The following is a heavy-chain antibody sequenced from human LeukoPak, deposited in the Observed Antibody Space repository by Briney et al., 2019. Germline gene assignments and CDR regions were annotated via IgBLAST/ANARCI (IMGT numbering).Heavy chain of an antibody. CDR1: GFTFSRYS. CDR2: ITSRSTFI. D-gene: IGHD2-21*01. Sequence: GGSLRLSCAASGFTFSRYSMNWLRHAPGNGLEWVSSITSRSTFINYADSVKGRFTISRDNAKNSVFLQMNSLRVEDTAVYYCARYTTGDNWFDPWGQGTLVTVSS. J-gene: IGHJ5*02. V-gene: IGHV3-21*01. CDR3: ARYTTGDNWFDP.